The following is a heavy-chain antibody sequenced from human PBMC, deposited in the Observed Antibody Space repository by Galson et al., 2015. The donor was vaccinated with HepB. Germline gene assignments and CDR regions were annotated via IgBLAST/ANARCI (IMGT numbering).Heavy chain of an antibody. J-gene: IGHJ6*02. D-gene: IGHD3-22*01. Sequence: SLTCTVSGGSISSSSYYWGWIRQPPGKGLEWIGSIYYSGSTYYNPSLKSRVTISVDTSKNQFSLKLSSVTAADTAVYYCARAADSSGYYYAYYYGMDVWGQGTTVTVSS. CDR1: GGSISSSSYY. CDR3: ARAADSSGYYYAYYYGMDV. V-gene: IGHV4-39*01. CDR2: IYYSGST.